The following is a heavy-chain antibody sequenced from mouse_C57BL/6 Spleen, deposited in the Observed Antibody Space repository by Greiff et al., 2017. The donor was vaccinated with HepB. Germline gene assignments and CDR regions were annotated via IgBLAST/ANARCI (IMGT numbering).Heavy chain of an antibody. CDR2: IDPSDSYT. CDR3: ARRGLRRVFYAMDY. J-gene: IGHJ4*01. Sequence: QVQLQQPGAELVMPGASVKLSCKASGYTFTSYWMHWVKQRPGQGLEWIGEIDPSDSYTNYNQKFKGKSTLTVDKSSSTAYMQLSSLTSEDSAVYYGARRGLRRVFYAMDYWGQGTSVTVSS. V-gene: IGHV1-69*01. CDR1: GYTFTSYW. D-gene: IGHD2-4*01.